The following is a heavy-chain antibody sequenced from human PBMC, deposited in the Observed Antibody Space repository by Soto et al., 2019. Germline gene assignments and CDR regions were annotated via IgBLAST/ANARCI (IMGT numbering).Heavy chain of an antibody. CDR1: GFTFSSYG. J-gene: IGHJ6*02. D-gene: IGHD6-19*01. CDR3: ARDIMSSGWYYYCYGMDV. CDR2: IWYDGSNK. Sequence: QVQLVESGGGVVQPGRSLRLSCAASGFTFSSYGMHWVRQAPGKGLEWVAVIWYDGSNKYYADSVKGRFTISRDNSKNPLYLQMNSLRAEDTAVYYCARDIMSSGWYYYCYGMDVGGQGTTVTVSS. V-gene: IGHV3-33*01.